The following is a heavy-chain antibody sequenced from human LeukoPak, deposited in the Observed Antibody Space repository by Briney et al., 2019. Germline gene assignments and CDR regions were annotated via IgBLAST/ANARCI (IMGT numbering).Heavy chain of an antibody. CDR1: GGSISSSSYY. CDR2: IYYSGST. CDR3: ARGERRAFYFDY. V-gene: IGHV4-39*07. J-gene: IGHJ4*02. Sequence: PSGTLSLTCTVSGGSISSSSYYWGWIRQPPGKGLEWIGSIYYSGSTYYNPSLKSRVTISVDTSKNQFSLKLSSVTAADTAVYYCARGERRAFYFDYWGQGTLVTVSS. D-gene: IGHD1-26*01.